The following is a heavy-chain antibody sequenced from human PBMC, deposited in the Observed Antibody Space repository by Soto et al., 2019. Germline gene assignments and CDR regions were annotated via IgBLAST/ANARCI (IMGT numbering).Heavy chain of an antibody. V-gene: IGHV2-70*01. CDR1: GFSLSTSGMC. CDR2: IDWDDDK. CDR3: ARNKEHGSGSFDAFDI. Sequence: ESGPTLVNPTQTLTLTCTFSGFSLSTSGMCVSWIRQPPGKALEWLALIDWDDDKYYSTSLKTRLTISKDTSKNQVVLTMTNMDPVDTATYYCARNKEHGSGSFDAFDIWGQGTMVTVSS. J-gene: IGHJ3*02. D-gene: IGHD3-10*01.